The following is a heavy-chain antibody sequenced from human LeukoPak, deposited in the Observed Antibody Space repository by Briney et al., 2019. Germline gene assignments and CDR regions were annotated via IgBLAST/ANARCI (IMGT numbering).Heavy chain of an antibody. CDR2: ISYDGSNK. Sequence: GGSLRFSCAASGFTFSSYGMHWVRQAPGKGLEWVAVISYDGSNKYYADSVKGRFTISRDNSKNTLYLQMNSLRAEDTAVYYCAKGQYCSGGSCYDDAFDIWGQGTMVTVSS. D-gene: IGHD2-15*01. CDR3: AKGQYCSGGSCYDDAFDI. CDR1: GFTFSSYG. J-gene: IGHJ3*02. V-gene: IGHV3-30*18.